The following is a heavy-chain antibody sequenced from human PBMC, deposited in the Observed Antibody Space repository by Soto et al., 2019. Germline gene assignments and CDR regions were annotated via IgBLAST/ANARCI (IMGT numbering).Heavy chain of an antibody. Sequence: QVPLVQPGAEVKKPGASVKVSCKASGYTFTSYDINWVRQATGQGLEWMGWMNPNSGNTGYAQKFQGRVTMTRNTSISTAYMELSSLRSEDTAVYYCARQYCSSTSCYGADFDYWGQGTLVTVSS. CDR3: ARQYCSSTSCYGADFDY. V-gene: IGHV1-8*01. CDR2: MNPNSGNT. D-gene: IGHD2-2*01. CDR1: GYTFTSYD. J-gene: IGHJ4*02.